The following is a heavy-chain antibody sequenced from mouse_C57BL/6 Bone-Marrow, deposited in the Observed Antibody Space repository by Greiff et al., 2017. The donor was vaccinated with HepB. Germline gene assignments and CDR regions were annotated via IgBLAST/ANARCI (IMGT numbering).Heavy chain of an antibody. CDR1: GYTFTSYG. D-gene: IGHD2-12*01. CDR2: IYPRSGNT. CDR3: ASYDGDWYFDV. Sequence: VQVVESGAELARPGASVKLSCKASGYTFTSYGISWVKQRTGQGLEWIGEIYPRSGNTYYNEKFKGKATLTADKSSSTAYMELRSLTSEDSAVYFCASYDGDWYFDVWGTGTTVTVSS. J-gene: IGHJ1*03. V-gene: IGHV1-81*01.